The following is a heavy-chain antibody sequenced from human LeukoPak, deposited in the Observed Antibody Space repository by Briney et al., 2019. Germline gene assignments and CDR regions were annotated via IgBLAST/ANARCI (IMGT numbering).Heavy chain of an antibody. CDR1: GFTFSNSA. V-gene: IGHV3-30-3*01. Sequence: GSLRLSCAASGFTFSNSAMHWVRQAPGKGLEWVAVISYDGSKKYFADFVKGRLTISRDNSKNTLYLQMSSLRVEDSAVYYCARTTVTVFWYFDLWGRGTLVTVSS. CDR3: ARTTVTVFWYFDL. D-gene: IGHD4-17*01. J-gene: IGHJ2*01. CDR2: ISYDGSKK.